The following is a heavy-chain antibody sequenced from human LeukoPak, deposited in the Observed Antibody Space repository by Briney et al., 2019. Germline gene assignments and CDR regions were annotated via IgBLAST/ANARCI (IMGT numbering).Heavy chain of an antibody. CDR1: GGSMSGYY. V-gene: IGHV4-59*01. D-gene: IGHD5-18*01. Sequence: SETLSLTCTVSGGSMSGYYWSWIRQPPGKGLEWIGYIYYSASTNYNPSLKSRVTISVDTSKKQFSLNLRSVTAADTAVYYCARGDFTDMVFDFWGQGSLVAVSS. CDR2: IYYSAST. CDR3: ARGDFTDMVFDF. J-gene: IGHJ4*02.